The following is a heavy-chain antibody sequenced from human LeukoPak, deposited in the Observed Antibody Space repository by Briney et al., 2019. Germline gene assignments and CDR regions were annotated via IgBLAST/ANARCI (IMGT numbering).Heavy chain of an antibody. CDR2: IYPGDSDT. V-gene: IGHV5-51*01. CDR1: GYSFTSYW. CDR3: ARAMRWFGEEFDY. J-gene: IGHJ4*02. Sequence: GESPKISCKGSGYSFTSYWIGWVRQMPGKGLEWMGIIYPGDSDTRYSPSFQGQVTISADKSISTAYLQWSSLKASDTAMYYCARAMRWFGEEFDYWGQGTLVTVSS. D-gene: IGHD3-10*01.